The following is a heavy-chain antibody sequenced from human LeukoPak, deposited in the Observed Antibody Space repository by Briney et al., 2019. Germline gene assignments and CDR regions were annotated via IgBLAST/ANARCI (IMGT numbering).Heavy chain of an antibody. D-gene: IGHD6-19*01. CDR3: ARVFSKSAWYGPFDY. CDR1: GGSISSYY. J-gene: IGHJ4*02. Sequence: SETLSLTCTVSGGSISSYYWSWIRQPPGKGLEWIGYIYYTGSTNYNPSLKSRVTMTVDTPENQFSLKLTSVTAADTAVYYCARVFSKSAWYGPFDYWGPGILLTVSS. V-gene: IGHV4-59*01. CDR2: IYYTGST.